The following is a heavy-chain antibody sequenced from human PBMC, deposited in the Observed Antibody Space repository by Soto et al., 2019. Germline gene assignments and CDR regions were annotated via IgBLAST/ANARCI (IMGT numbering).Heavy chain of an antibody. V-gene: IGHV1-2*02. Sequence: ASVKVSCKASGYTFSDYYIHWVRQAPGQGLEWMGWINPNSGGTKYAPKFQGGVTMTRDTSITTAYMELSGLRSGDTAVYYCAREPATAKPEGVDFWGQGTLVTVSS. CDR1: GYTFSDYY. CDR2: INPNSGGT. J-gene: IGHJ4*02. CDR3: AREPATAKPEGVDF. D-gene: IGHD1-1*01.